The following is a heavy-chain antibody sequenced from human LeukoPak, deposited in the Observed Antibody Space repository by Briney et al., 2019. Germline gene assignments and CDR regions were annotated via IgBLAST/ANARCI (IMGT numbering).Heavy chain of an antibody. CDR3: ASTPAGGYSYGYGY. Sequence: PGGSLRLSCAASGFTVSSNYMSWVRQAPGKGLEWVSVIYSGGSTYYADSVKGRFTISRDNSKNTLYLRMNSLRAEDTAVYYCASTPAGGYSYGYGYWGQGTLVTVSS. D-gene: IGHD5-18*01. V-gene: IGHV3-53*01. CDR2: IYSGGST. J-gene: IGHJ4*02. CDR1: GFTVSSNY.